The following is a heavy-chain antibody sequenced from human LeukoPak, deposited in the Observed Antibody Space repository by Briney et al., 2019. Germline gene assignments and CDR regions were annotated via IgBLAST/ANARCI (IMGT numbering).Heavy chain of an antibody. D-gene: IGHD6-13*01. V-gene: IGHV4-30-4*01. CDR1: GGSIRSDDSY. Sequence: SETLSLTCTVSGGSIRSDDSYWTWMRQTPGTGLEWIGYMYYSGSTYFNPSLKSRVSISEDTSKSQISLKLTSVTAADTAVYYCARDKWVKAGSSWLHYAMDVWGQGTTVIVSS. CDR3: ARDKWVKAGSSWLHYAMDV. J-gene: IGHJ6*02. CDR2: MYYSGST.